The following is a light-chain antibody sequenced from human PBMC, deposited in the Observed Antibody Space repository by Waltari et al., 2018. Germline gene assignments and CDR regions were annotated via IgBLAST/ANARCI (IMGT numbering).Light chain of an antibody. CDR2: GAS. CDR3: QQYDGSIPT. J-gene: IGKJ4*01. V-gene: IGKV3-20*01. CDR1: LTINNNF. Sequence: IVLTQSPDTLSLSPRQRANFSRRTSLTINNNFLVWYQQKPGQAPRLLIHGASSRATGFPDRFSGSGSGTDFTLTISRLEPEDVAVYYCQQYDGSIPTFGDGTKVEI.